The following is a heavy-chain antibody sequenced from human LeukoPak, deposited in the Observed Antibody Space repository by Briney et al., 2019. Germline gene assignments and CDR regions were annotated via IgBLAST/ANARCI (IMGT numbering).Heavy chain of an antibody. D-gene: IGHD6-19*01. J-gene: IGHJ4*02. Sequence: GGTLRLSCAPSGFIFSDYWFHWVRQTPGQGLVWVAAINRDGTGTSHADSVRGRFTVSRDNAKNTLYLQLNSLRADDTAVYYCARGLSYAVAYGDYWGQGTLVTVSS. V-gene: IGHV3-74*01. CDR2: INRDGTGT. CDR1: GFIFSDYW. CDR3: ARGLSYAVAYGDY.